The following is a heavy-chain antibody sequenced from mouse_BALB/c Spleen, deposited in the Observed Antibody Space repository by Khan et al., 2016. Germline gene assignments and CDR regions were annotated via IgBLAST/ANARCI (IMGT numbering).Heavy chain of an antibody. J-gene: IGHJ3*01. V-gene: IGHV1-80*01. CDR2: IYPGDGDT. Sequence: QVQLQQPGAELVRPGSSVKISCKASGYAFSSYWMNWVKQRPGQGLEWIGQIYPGDGDTNYNGKFKGKATLTADKSSSTAYMQRSSLTSEDSAVYFGAREGYGYDTFAYWGQGTLVTVSA. CDR3: AREGYGYDTFAY. D-gene: IGHD2-2*01. CDR1: GYAFSSYW.